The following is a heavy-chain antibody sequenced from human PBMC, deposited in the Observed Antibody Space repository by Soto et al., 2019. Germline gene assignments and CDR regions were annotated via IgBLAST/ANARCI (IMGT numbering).Heavy chain of an antibody. D-gene: IGHD6-6*01. J-gene: IGHJ4*02. CDR3: AKAPLVAARPKQRPD. V-gene: IGHV3-23*01. Sequence: EVQLLESGGGLVQPGGSLRLSCAASGFTFSSYAMSWVRQAPGKGLEWVSAISGSGGSTYYADSVKGRFTISRDNSKNSLYLQMNSRRAENTAVYYCAKAPLVAARPKQRPDWAQGTLVTVSS. CDR2: ISGSGGST. CDR1: GFTFSSYA.